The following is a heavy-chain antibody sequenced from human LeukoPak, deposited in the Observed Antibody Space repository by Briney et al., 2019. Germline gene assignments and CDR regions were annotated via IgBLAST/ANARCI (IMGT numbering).Heavy chain of an antibody. CDR2: IRQDGSDK. D-gene: IGHD6-19*01. V-gene: IGHV3-7*04. J-gene: IGHJ6*03. CDR3: GRGGGGSGGYYENNYMDV. Sequence: PGGSLRLSCGASGFTFRAYWMTWVRQAPGRGLDWVANIRQDGSDKYFVDSVKGRFTISRDNAKNSLFLQMNSLRVEDTAVYYCGRGGGGSGGYYENNYMDVWGKGTTVIVSS. CDR1: GFTFRAYW.